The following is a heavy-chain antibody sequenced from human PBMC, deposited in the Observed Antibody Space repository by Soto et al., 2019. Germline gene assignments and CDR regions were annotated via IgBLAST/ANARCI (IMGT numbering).Heavy chain of an antibody. CDR1: GGSFSGYY. V-gene: IGHV4-34*01. CDR3: ARGVLVVAATRRDYYYYYMDV. Sequence: SETLSLTCAVYGGSFSGYYWSWIRRPPGKGLEWIGEINHSGSTNYNPSLKSRVTISVDTSKNQFSLKLSSVTAADTAVYYCARGVLVVAATRRDYYYYYMDVWGKGTTVTVSS. J-gene: IGHJ6*03. CDR2: INHSGST. D-gene: IGHD2-15*01.